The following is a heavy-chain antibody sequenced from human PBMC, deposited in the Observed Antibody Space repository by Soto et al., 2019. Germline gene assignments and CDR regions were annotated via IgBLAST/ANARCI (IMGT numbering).Heavy chain of an antibody. CDR3: ARESVNSKSWYVADY. CDR1: GYTFINHG. D-gene: IGHD6-13*01. V-gene: IGHV1-18*01. CDR2: ISAYNGNT. Sequence: QVQLVQSGAEVKKPGASVKVSCKTSGYTFINHGISWVRQAPGQGLEWMGWISAYNGNTKFAQKVRDRLTMTRDTSTTTFYMELRSLTSDDTGVYFCARESVNSKSWYVADYWGQGTLVTVSS. J-gene: IGHJ4*02.